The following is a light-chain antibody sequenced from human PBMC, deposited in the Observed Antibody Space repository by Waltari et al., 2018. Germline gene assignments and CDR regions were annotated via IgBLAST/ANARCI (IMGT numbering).Light chain of an antibody. Sequence: QLVLTQSPSASASLGASVKLTCTLSSGHSSNIIAWLQQQPEKGPRYLMKVNSDGSHSKGDEIPYRCSGSSSGAERYLPCSTVQSEEEADYYCQTGGHGTWVFGGGTKLTVL. V-gene: IGLV4-69*01. J-gene: IGLJ3*02. CDR1: SGHSSNI. CDR2: VNSDGSH. CDR3: QTGGHGTWV.